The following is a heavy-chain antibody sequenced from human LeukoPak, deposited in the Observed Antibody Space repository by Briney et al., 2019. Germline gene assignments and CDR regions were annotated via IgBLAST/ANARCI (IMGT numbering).Heavy chain of an antibody. CDR3: VRELVGAPGWFDP. V-gene: IGHV4-59*01. Sequence: SETLSLTCTVSGGSISSYYWSWIRQPPGKGLEWIGYIYYSGSTNYNPSLKSRVTISVDTSENQFSLKLSSVTAADTAVYYCVRELVGAPGWFDPWGQGTLVTVSS. J-gene: IGHJ5*02. CDR2: IYYSGST. D-gene: IGHD1-26*01. CDR1: GGSISSYY.